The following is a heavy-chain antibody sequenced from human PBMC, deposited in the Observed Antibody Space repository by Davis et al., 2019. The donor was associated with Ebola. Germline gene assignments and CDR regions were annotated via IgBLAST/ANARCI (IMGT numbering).Heavy chain of an antibody. D-gene: IGHD2-2*01. J-gene: IGHJ3*02. CDR3: ATRYCSSTSCSQVDAFDI. V-gene: IGHV1-24*01. Sequence: ASVKVSCKVSGYTLIDFSMHWVRQAPGKGLEWMGGFDPEDGETIYAQKFQGRVTMTEDTSTDTAYMELSSLRSEDTAVYYCATRYCSSTSCSQVDAFDIWGQGTMVTVSS. CDR2: FDPEDGET. CDR1: GYTLIDFS.